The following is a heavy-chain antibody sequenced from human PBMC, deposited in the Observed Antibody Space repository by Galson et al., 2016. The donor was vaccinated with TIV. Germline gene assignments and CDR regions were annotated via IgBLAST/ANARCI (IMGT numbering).Heavy chain of an antibody. CDR3: ARTTPAELQLGYYFDN. V-gene: IGHV3-53*01. Sequence: SLRLSCAASGFTISDYYMSWVRQAPGMRLEWVSFIYTDASTYYADSVKGRFTITRDNSKNTLYLQMNSLRAEDTAVYYCARTTPAELQLGYYFDNWGQGTLVTVSS. CDR2: IYTDAST. CDR1: GFTISDYY. D-gene: IGHD1-7*01. J-gene: IGHJ4*02.